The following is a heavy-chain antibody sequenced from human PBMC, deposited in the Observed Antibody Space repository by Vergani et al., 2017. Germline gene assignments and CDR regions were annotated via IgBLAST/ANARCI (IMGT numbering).Heavy chain of an antibody. CDR1: GFTFSGSA. J-gene: IGHJ6*02. CDR2: IRSKANSYAT. Sequence: EVQLVESRGVLVQPGGSLRLSCAASGFTFSGSAMHWVRQASGKGLEWVGRIRSKANSYATAYAASVKGRFTISRDDSKNTAYLQMNSLKTEDTAVYYCTRDIVVVPAATGISVWGQGTTVTVSS. CDR3: TRDIVVVPAATGISV. D-gene: IGHD2-2*01. V-gene: IGHV3-73*01.